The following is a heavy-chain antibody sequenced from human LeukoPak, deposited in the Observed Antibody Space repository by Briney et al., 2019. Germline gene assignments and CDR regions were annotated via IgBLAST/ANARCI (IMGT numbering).Heavy chain of an antibody. CDR2: INANSGDT. Sequence: GASVKVSCKASGYTFIAYYIHWVRQAPGQGLEWMGWINANSGDTNYAQKFQGRVTMTRDTSISAAYMDLSRLTSDDTAIYYCAKGLSTGWFDPWAQVTLVIVST. V-gene: IGHV1-2*02. D-gene: IGHD2-2*01. CDR1: GYTFIAYY. J-gene: IGHJ5*02. CDR3: AKGLSTGWFDP.